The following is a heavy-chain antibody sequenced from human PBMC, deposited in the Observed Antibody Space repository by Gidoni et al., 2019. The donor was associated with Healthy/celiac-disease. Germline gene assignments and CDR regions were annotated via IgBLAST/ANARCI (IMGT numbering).Heavy chain of an antibody. Sequence: EVQLLESGGGLVQPGGSLRLSCAASGFTFSSYAMSWVRQAPGKGLEWVSAISGSGGSTYYADSVKGRFTISRDNSKNTLYLQMNSLRAEDTAVYYCAKDRQSTVFIPFWSGYRADYWGQGTLVTVSS. CDR1: GFTFSSYA. CDR2: ISGSGGST. D-gene: IGHD3-3*01. CDR3: AKDRQSTVFIPFWSGYRADY. V-gene: IGHV3-23*01. J-gene: IGHJ4*02.